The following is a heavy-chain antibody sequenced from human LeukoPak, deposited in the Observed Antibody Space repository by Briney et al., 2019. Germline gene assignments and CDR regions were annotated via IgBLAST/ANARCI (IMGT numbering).Heavy chain of an antibody. Sequence: GGSLRLSCAASGFTFSSYSMNWVRQAPGKGLEWVSSISSSSSYIYYADSVKGRFTISRDNAKNSLYLQMNGLRAEDTAVYYCARAPATSTLRDYWGQGTLVTVSS. CDR2: ISSSSSYI. D-gene: IGHD4-17*01. V-gene: IGHV3-21*01. CDR1: GFTFSSYS. J-gene: IGHJ4*02. CDR3: ARAPATSTLRDY.